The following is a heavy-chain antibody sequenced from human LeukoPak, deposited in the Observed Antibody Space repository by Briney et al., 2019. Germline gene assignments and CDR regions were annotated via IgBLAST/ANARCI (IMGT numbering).Heavy chain of an antibody. V-gene: IGHV3-30*02. CDR2: IRYDGSNK. J-gene: IGHJ4*02. CDR1: GFTFSSYG. Sequence: PGGSLRLSCAASGFTFSSYGMHWVRQAPGKGLEWVAFIRYDGSNKYYADSVKGRFTISRDNSKNTLYLQMNSLSAEDTAIYYCAKDLNRGYNANAPFDYWGQGTLVTVSS. D-gene: IGHD5-12*01. CDR3: AKDLNRGYNANAPFDY.